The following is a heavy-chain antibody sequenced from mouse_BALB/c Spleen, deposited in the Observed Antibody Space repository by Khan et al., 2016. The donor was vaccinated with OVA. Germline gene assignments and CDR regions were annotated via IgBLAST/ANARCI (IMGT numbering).Heavy chain of an antibody. J-gene: IGHJ3*01. CDR2: FWSGGST. V-gene: IGHV2-2*02. CDR1: GFSLTTYG. D-gene: IGHD2-4*01. CDR3: ARNYDYDEGLAY. Sequence: QVQLNESGPGLVQPSQSLSITCTVSGFSLTTYGVHWVRQSPGKGLEGRGMFWSGGSTAYNAAFISRLSISKDNSKSQVFFKMNSLQPNDTAIYYCARNYDYDEGLAYWGQGTLVTVSA.